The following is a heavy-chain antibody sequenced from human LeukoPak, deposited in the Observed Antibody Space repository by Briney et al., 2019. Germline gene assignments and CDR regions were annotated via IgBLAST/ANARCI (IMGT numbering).Heavy chain of an antibody. CDR1: GYTFTGYY. CDR2: INAGNGNT. CDR3: ARVWYSSGWYDY. Sequence: ASVKVSCKASGYTFTGYYIHWVRQAPGQGLEWMGWINAGNGNTKYSQKFQGRVTITRDTSASTAYMELSSLRSEDTAVYYCARVWYSSGWYDYWGQGTLVTVSS. V-gene: IGHV1-3*01. D-gene: IGHD6-19*01. J-gene: IGHJ4*02.